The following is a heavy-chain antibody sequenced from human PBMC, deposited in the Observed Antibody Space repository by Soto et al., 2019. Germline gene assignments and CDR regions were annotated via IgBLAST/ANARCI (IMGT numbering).Heavy chain of an antibody. Sequence: LEPLSHTCTVDGGTFIDYYWRWIRQPPGTGLEWIGEINHSGSTNYNPSLKSRVTISVDTSKNQFSLKLTSVTAADTAVYYCARDKIPGLFAYWGQGTLVTVSS. CDR3: ARDKIPGLFAY. CDR2: INHSGST. V-gene: IGHV4-34*01. J-gene: IGHJ4*02. CDR1: GGTFIDYY. D-gene: IGHD2-21*01.